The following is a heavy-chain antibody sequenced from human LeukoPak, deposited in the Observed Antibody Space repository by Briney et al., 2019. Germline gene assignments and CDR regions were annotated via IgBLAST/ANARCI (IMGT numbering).Heavy chain of an antibody. CDR3: AKIIDYGALDACDI. D-gene: IGHD4-17*01. CDR1: GFSFHSYA. J-gene: IGHJ3*02. Sequence: GESLRLSCAASGFSFHSYAMTWVRQAPGEGLEWVAGISGSGVNTHYADSVKGRFTISRDNSKNTLHVQMNSLKAEDTAVYYCAKIIDYGALDACDIWGQGTMVTVSS. V-gene: IGHV3-23*01. CDR2: ISGSGVNT.